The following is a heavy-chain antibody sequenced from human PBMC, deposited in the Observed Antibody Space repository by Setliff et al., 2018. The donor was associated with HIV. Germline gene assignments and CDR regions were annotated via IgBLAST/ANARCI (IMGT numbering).Heavy chain of an antibody. J-gene: IGHJ5*02. V-gene: IGHV1-46*01. D-gene: IGHD6-19*01. Sequence: GASVKVSCKASGGTFSSGTFSSYAIGWVRQAPGQGLEWMGGINPSGGSTSYAQKFQGRVTMTRDTSTSTVYMELSSLRSEDTAVYYCARDPVLAVAGSGDWFDPWGQGTLVTVSS. CDR1: GGTFSSGTFSSYA. CDR2: INPSGGST. CDR3: ARDPVLAVAGSGDWFDP.